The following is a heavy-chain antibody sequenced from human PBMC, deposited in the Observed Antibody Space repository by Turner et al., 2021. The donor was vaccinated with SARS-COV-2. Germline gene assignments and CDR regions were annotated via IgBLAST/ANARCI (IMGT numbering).Heavy chain of an antibody. V-gene: IGHV1-18*01. CDR1: GFTFSNYG. CDR3: ARGTSSSGGDY. J-gene: IGHJ4*02. CDR2: GSGYNDNT. D-gene: IGHD2-2*01. Sequence: QVQLVQSGAEVKQPGASVKVSCKASGFTFSNYGLSWVRQSPGQGLEWMGLGSGYNDNTFYAQKFRGRVTMTTDTSTDTAYMELRSLTSDDTAVYFCARGTSSSGGDYWGQGTLVTVSS.